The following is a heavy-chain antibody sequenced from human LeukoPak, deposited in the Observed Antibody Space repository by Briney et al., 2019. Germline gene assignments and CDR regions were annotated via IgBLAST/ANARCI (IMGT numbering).Heavy chain of an antibody. D-gene: IGHD6-19*01. V-gene: IGHV3-15*01. CDR1: GFTFRNAW. J-gene: IGHJ4*02. Sequence: PGGSLRLSCAASGFTFRNAWMSWVRQAPGKGLEWVGHIKSKADGGTADYAASVKGRFTISRDDSKNTLYLQMNSLKTEDTAVYYCTTAFRYSTGQLFEYWGQGTLATVSS. CDR2: IKSKADGGTA. CDR3: TTAFRYSTGQLFEY.